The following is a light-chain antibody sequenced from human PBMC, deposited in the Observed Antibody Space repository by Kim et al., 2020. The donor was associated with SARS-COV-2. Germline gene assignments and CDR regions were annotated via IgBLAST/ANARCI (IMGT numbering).Light chain of an antibody. CDR2: AKN. Sequence: SSELTQDPAVSVALGQTVRITCQGDSLRRYYASWYQQRPGQGPVLVIYAKNNRPSGIPDRFSGSSAGNIASLIITGAQAEDEADYYCNSRDSRGAAYVF. V-gene: IGLV3-19*01. CDR1: SLRRYY. J-gene: IGLJ1*01. CDR3: NSRDSRGAAYV.